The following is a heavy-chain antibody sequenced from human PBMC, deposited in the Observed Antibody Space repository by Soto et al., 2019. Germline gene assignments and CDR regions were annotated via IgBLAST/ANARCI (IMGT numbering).Heavy chain of an antibody. V-gene: IGHV3-23*01. J-gene: IGHJ3*02. D-gene: IGHD2-15*01. Sequence: EVQVLESGGGLVQPGGSLRLSCEGSEFTVSGHAMTWIRQAPGKGPEWVSTITADGGTYYADSVKGRFAMSRDTSDNSSXLHTNSLGAEDTAAYYCAPHVSCSGGSCQDDAFAIRGQGTMVTVSS. CDR1: EFTVSGHA. CDR2: ITADGGT. CDR3: APHVSCSGGSCQDDAFAI.